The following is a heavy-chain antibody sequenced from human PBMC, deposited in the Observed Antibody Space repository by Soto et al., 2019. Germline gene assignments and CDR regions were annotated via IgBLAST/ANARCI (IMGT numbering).Heavy chain of an antibody. V-gene: IGHV3-72*01. Sequence: EVQLVESGGGLVQPGGSLRLSCAVSGFTFSDYYMDWVRQAPGKGLEWVGLSRNKANSYSIEYAASVKDRFTISRDDSKNSLYLQMTSLKTEDTAVYYCARYSGSYRRAFDIWGQGTMVTVSS. J-gene: IGHJ3*02. CDR2: SRNKANSYSI. CDR1: GFTFSDYY. CDR3: ARYSGSYRRAFDI. D-gene: IGHD1-26*01.